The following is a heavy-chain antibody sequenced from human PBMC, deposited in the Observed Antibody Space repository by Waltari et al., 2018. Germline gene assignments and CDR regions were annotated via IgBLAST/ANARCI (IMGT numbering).Heavy chain of an antibody. J-gene: IGHJ6*02. CDR2: IIPIFGTA. V-gene: IGHV1-69*08. CDR3: ARDGEMASYYYYGMDV. Sequence: QVQLVQSGAEVKKPGSSVKVSCKASGGTFSSYAISWVRQAPGQGLEWMGRIIPIFGTANYAQKFQGRVTITADKSTSTAYMELSSLRSEDTAVYDCARDGEMASYYYYGMDVWGQGTTVTVSS. CDR1: GGTFSSYA.